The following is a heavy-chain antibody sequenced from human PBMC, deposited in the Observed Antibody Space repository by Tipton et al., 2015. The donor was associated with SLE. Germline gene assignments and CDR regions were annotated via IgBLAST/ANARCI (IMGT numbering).Heavy chain of an antibody. D-gene: IGHD6-19*01. CDR3: AKDSFSGDASSSWYGTDH. CDR2: INSGGGK. Sequence: GSLRLSCAASGFIFDDYAMHWVRQVPGKGLEWVSSINSGGGKNYADSAKGRFTISRDSSKNTVDLQMNSLRVEDTAVYYCAKDSFSGDASSSWYGTDHWGQGTLVTVSS. V-gene: IGHV3-23*01. CDR1: GFIFDDYA. J-gene: IGHJ4*02.